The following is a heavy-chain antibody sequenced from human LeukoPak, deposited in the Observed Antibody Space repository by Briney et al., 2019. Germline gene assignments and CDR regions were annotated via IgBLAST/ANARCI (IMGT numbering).Heavy chain of an antibody. CDR2: IDPSDSYT. V-gene: IGHV5-10-1*01. J-gene: IGHJ3*02. D-gene: IGHD5-18*01. Sequence: GESLKISCKGSGYSFTSYWISWVRQMPGKGLEWMGRIDPSDSYTNYSPSFQGHVTISADKSISSACLQWSSLKASDTAMYYCATLDTATLNAFDIWGQGTMVTVSS. CDR3: ATLDTATLNAFDI. CDR1: GYSFTSYW.